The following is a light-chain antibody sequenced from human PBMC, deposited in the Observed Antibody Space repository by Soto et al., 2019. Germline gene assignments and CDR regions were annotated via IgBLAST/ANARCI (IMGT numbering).Light chain of an antibody. V-gene: IGLV7-46*01. CDR1: TGAVTSGHY. J-gene: IGLJ2*01. Sequence: QAVVTQEPSLTVSPGGTVTPTCGSSTGAVTSGHYPYWFQQKPGQAPRTLIYDINRKHSWTPARFSGSLLGGKAALTLSGAQPEDEADYYCLLTYIGSRVFGGGTKLTVL. CDR2: DIN. CDR3: LLTYIGSRV.